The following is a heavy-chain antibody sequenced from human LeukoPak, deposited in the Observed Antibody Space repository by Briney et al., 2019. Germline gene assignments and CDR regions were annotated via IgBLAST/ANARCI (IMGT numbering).Heavy chain of an antibody. Sequence: PSETLSLTCAVCGVSFSGYYWSWIRQPPGKGLEWIGEINHSGSTNYNPSLKSRVTISVDTSKNQFSLKLSSVTAADTAVYYCASRWGIAVAGTLESTWGQGTLVTVSS. V-gene: IGHV4-34*01. J-gene: IGHJ5*02. CDR3: ASRWGIAVAGTLEST. CDR2: INHSGST. D-gene: IGHD6-19*01. CDR1: GVSFSGYY.